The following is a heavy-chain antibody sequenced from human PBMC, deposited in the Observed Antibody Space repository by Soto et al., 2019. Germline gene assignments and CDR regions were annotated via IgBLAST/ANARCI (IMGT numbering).Heavy chain of an antibody. CDR1: GGSISSGGYY. J-gene: IGHJ5*02. CDR3: ARVVGQQLVRDWFDP. D-gene: IGHD6-13*01. V-gene: IGHV4-31*03. CDR2: IYYSGST. Sequence: SETLSLTCTVSGGSISSGGYYWSWIRQHPGKGLEWIGYIYYSGSTYYNPSLKSRVTISVDTSKNQFSLKLSSVTAADTAVYYCARVVGQQLVRDWFDPWGQGTLVTVSS.